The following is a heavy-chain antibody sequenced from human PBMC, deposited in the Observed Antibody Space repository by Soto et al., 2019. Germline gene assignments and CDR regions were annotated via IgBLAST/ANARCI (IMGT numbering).Heavy chain of an antibody. V-gene: IGHV4-31*03. CDR1: GGSISSVSYY. J-gene: IGHJ4*02. Sequence: SETLSLTCTVSGGSISSVSYYWSWIRQHPGKGLEYIGYIYYSGSTYYNPSVESRVTISLDASQNQFFLNVSSVTAADSAVYYCARVPLARGGSLSCNFDYWGQGTLVTVSS. CDR3: ARVPLARGGSLSCNFDY. CDR2: IYYSGST. D-gene: IGHD3-16*01.